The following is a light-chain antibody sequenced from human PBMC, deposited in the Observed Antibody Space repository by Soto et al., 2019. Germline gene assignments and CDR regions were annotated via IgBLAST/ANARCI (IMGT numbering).Light chain of an antibody. CDR2: GVS. Sequence: EIVMTQSPVTLSVSPGERATLSCRASRSVGSYLAWYQQKPGQAPRLLMYGVSTRATGIPARFSGSGSGTEFTLTISSLQSEDFAVYYCQQYHDWPPLFGGGTKVDIK. CDR3: QQYHDWPPL. J-gene: IGKJ4*01. V-gene: IGKV3-15*01. CDR1: RSVGSY.